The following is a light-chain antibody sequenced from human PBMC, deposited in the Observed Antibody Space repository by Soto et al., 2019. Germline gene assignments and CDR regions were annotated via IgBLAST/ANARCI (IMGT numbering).Light chain of an antibody. Sequence: QSVLTQPPSVSGAPRQSVTISCSGSSSNIRNNAVNWYQQFPGKAPKLLIYYDDLLPSGVSARFSGSKSGTSASLAISGLQSEDEADYYFATWDDSLNGQVFGGGTKLTVL. V-gene: IGLV1-36*01. CDR3: ATWDDSLNGQV. CDR1: SSNIRNNA. CDR2: YDD. J-gene: IGLJ2*01.